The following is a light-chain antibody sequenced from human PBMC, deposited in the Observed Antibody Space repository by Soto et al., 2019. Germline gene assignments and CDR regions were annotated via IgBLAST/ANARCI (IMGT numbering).Light chain of an antibody. V-gene: IGKV3-15*01. CDR3: QQYNNWPRT. J-gene: IGKJ1*01. CDR1: QSVNSN. CDR2: GAS. Sequence: EIVMTQSPATLSVSPGERGTLSCRASQSVNSNLAWYQQNPGQAPRLLIYGASTRATGIPARFSGSGSGTEFTLTISSLQSEDLAIYYRQQYNNWPRTFGQGTKVEVK.